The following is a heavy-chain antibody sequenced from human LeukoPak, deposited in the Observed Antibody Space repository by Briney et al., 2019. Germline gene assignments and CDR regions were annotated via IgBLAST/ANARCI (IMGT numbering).Heavy chain of an antibody. CDR3: AKAVGSVGIVVVVAATAAFDY. CDR2: ISGSGGST. D-gene: IGHD2-15*01. V-gene: IGHV3-23*01. Sequence: GSLRLSCAASGFTFSSYAMSWVRQAPGKGLEWVSAISGSGGSTYYADSVKGRFTISRDNSKNTLYLQMNSLRAEDTAVYYCAKAVGSVGIVVVVAATAAFDYWGQGTLVTVSS. CDR1: GFTFSSYA. J-gene: IGHJ4*02.